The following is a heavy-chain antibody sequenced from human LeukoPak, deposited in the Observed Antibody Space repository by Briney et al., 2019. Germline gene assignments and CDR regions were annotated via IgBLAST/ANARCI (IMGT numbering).Heavy chain of an antibody. CDR3: ARDRGNSGYDWYFDY. CDR2: IRGSGSTI. J-gene: IGHJ4*02. V-gene: IGHV3-48*04. CDR1: GFTFISYG. Sequence: GGSLRLSCAASGFTFISYGMSWVRQAPGKGLEWASAIRGSGSTIYYADSVKGRFTISRDNAKNSLYLQMNSLRAEDTAVYYCARDRGNSGYDWYFDYWGQGPLVTVSS. D-gene: IGHD5-12*01.